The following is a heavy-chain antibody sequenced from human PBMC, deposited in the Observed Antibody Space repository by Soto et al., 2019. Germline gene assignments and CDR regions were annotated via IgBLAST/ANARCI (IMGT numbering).Heavy chain of an antibody. CDR2: ISYDGSNK. J-gene: IGHJ2*01. Sequence: QVQLVESGGGVVQPGRSLRLSCAASGFTFSSYAMHWVRQAPGKGLEWVAVISYDGSNKYYADSVKGRFTISRDNSKNTLYLQRNSLSAEETAVYYCARDPLWGTAMVLWYFDLWGRGTLVTVSS. CDR1: GFTFSSYA. D-gene: IGHD5-18*01. V-gene: IGHV3-30-3*01. CDR3: ARDPLWGTAMVLWYFDL.